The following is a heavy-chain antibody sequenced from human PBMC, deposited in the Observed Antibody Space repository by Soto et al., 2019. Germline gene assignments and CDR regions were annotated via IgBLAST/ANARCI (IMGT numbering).Heavy chain of an antibody. J-gene: IGHJ4*02. V-gene: IGHV3-21*01. CDR2: ISSGSSDT. Sequence: PGGSLRLSCVGSEFTFSNYEMNWVRQVPGKGLEWVASISSGSSDTWYADSVKGRFIISRDNAQNSLFLQMNTLRPEDTAMYYCARVAYWGPGTQVTVSS. CDR1: EFTFSNYE. CDR3: ARVAY.